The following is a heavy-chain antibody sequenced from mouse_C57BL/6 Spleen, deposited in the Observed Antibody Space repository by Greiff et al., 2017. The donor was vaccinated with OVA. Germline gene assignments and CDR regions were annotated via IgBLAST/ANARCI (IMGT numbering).Heavy chain of an antibody. D-gene: IGHD1-1*01. CDR1: GYTFTSYG. CDR2: IYPRSGNT. Sequence: QVQLQQSGAELARPGASVKLSCKASGYTFTSYGISWVKQRTGQGLEWIGEIYPRSGNTYYNEKFKGKATLTADKSSSTAYMELRSLTSEDSADYFCARYYYGSSCAYWGQGTLVTVSA. J-gene: IGHJ3*01. V-gene: IGHV1-81*01. CDR3: ARYYYGSSCAY.